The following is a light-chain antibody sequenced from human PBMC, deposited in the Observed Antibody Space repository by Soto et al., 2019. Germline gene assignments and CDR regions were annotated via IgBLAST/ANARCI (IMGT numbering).Light chain of an antibody. J-gene: IGKJ2*01. V-gene: IGKV1-5*03. CDR3: LEYNSYLIYT. CDR1: QSVRTW. CDR2: KVS. Sequence: DIQMAQSPSTLSASVGDRVTITCRPSQSVRTWLAWYQQKPVKAPKLLIYKVSSLQSGVPSRFSGSGSGTDFTLTISRLQPDDFATYYCLEYNSYLIYTFGQGTKVDIK.